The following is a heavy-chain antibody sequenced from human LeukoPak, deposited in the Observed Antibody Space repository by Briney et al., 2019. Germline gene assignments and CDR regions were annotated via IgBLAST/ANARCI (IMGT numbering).Heavy chain of an antibody. Sequence: GGSLRLSCAASGFTVSSNYMSWVRQAPGKGLEWVSVIYSGGSTYYADSVKGRFTISRDNSKSTLYLQMNSLRGEDSAVYFCAKIEPPRGGRSGWYETNDLWGQGTPVIVSS. CDR3: AKIEPPRGGRSGWYETNDL. V-gene: IGHV3-53*01. CDR1: GFTVSSNY. D-gene: IGHD6-19*01. J-gene: IGHJ5*02. CDR2: IYSGGST.